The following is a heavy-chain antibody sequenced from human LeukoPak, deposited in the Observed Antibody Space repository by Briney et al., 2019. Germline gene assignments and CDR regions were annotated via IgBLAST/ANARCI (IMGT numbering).Heavy chain of an antibody. V-gene: IGHV1-2*02. CDR1: GYTFTGYY. CDR2: INPNSGGT. J-gene: IGHJ4*02. CDR3: TRDRDTSSWLFAY. D-gene: IGHD6-13*01. Sequence: ASVKVSCKASGYTFTGYYMHWVRQAPGQGLEWMGWINPNSGGTNYAQKFQGRVTMTRDTSISTAYLELSGLRSDDTALYYCTRDRDTSSWLFAYWGQGTLVTDSS.